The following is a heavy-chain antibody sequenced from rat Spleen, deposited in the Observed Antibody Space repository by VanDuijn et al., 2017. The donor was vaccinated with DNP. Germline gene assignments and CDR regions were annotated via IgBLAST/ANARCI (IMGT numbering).Heavy chain of an antibody. CDR2: INSAGST. V-gene: IGHV3-3*01. D-gene: IGHD1-4*01. J-gene: IGHJ4*01. CDR1: AYSITSSYR. CDR3: ARWPGYNPPYAMDA. Sequence: EVQLQESGPGLVKPSQSLSLTCSVTAYSITSSYRWNWIRKFPGNKLEWMGSINSAGSTNYNPSLKSRISITRDTSKNQFFLQLNSVTTEDTATYYCARWPGYNPPYAMDAWGQGTSVTVSS.